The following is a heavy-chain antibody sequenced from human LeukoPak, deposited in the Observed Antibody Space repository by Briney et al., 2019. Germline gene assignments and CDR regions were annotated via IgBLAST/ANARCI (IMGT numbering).Heavy chain of an antibody. Sequence: GESLKISCKGSGYIFTSYWIAWVRQMPGKGLEWMGITFPGDSDTRYSPSFQGQVTISADKSISTAYLQWSSLKASDTAIYYCARQLPDATIDYWGQGTLVTVSS. J-gene: IGHJ4*02. D-gene: IGHD5-24*01. CDR1: GYIFTSYW. CDR3: ARQLPDATIDY. CDR2: TFPGDSDT. V-gene: IGHV5-51*01.